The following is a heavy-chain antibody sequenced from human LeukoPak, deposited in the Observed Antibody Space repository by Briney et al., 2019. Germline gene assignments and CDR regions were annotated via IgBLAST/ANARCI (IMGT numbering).Heavy chain of an antibody. CDR2: IYYSGST. D-gene: IGHD6-19*01. V-gene: IGHV4-30-4*07. CDR3: ARGRYSSGWFKGKTWFDP. J-gene: IGHJ5*02. CDR1: GVSISRGGYS. Sequence: SQTLSLTCAVSGVSISRGGYSWSWIRQPPGKGLEWIGYIYYSGSTNYNPSLKSRLTISVDTSNNQFSLRLSSVTAADTAVYYCARGRYSSGWFKGKTWFDPWGQGTLVTVSS.